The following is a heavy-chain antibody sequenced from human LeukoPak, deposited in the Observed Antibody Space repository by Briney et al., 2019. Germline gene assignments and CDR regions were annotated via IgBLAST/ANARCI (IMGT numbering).Heavy chain of an antibody. V-gene: IGHV3-21*01. CDR2: ISSSSSYI. J-gene: IGHJ3*02. CDR1: GFTFSSYS. D-gene: IGHD6-19*01. Sequence: GESLRLSCAASGFTFSSYSMNWVRQAPGKGLEWVASISSSSSYIYYADSVKGRFTISRDNAKNSLYLQMNSLRVEDTAVYYCARDYQSRIAVAGRGFAFDIWGQGTKVTVSS. CDR3: ARDYQSRIAVAGRGFAFDI.